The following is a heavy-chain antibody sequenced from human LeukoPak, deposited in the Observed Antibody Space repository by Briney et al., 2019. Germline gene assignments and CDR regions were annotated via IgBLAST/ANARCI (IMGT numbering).Heavy chain of an antibody. CDR2: IYPGDSDT. Sequence: GESLKISCKGSGYSFTSYWIGWVRQMPGKGLEWVGIIYPGDSDTRYSPSFQGQVTISADKSISTAYLQWSSLKASDTAMYYCAGQKIAEAGTLGSVNWFDPWGQGTLVTASS. V-gene: IGHV5-51*01. J-gene: IGHJ5*02. D-gene: IGHD6-13*01. CDR3: AGQKIAEAGTLGSVNWFDP. CDR1: GYSFTSYW.